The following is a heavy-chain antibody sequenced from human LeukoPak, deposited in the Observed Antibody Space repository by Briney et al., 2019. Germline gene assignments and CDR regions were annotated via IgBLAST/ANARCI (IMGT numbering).Heavy chain of an antibody. CDR3: AKGAYYDILTGYSDPNFDY. Sequence: GGSLRLSCAASGFTFDDYAMHWVRQAPGKGLEWVSGISWNSGSIGYADSVKGRFTISRDNAKNSLYLQMNSLRAEDTALYYCAKGAYYDILTGYSDPNFDYWGQGTLVTVSS. V-gene: IGHV3-9*01. CDR2: ISWNSGSI. CDR1: GFTFDDYA. J-gene: IGHJ4*02. D-gene: IGHD3-9*01.